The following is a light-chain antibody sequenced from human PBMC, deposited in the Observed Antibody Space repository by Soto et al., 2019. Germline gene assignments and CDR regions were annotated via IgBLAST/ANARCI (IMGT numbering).Light chain of an antibody. Sequence: DIQMTQSPSTLSASVGDRVTITCRASQSISSWLAWYQQKPGKAPNLLIYDASSLKHGVPSRFSGSGSGTEFTLAISSLQPDDFATYYCQQYNSYSYTFGQGTKLEIK. CDR2: DAS. V-gene: IGKV1-5*01. CDR3: QQYNSYSYT. CDR1: QSISSW. J-gene: IGKJ2*01.